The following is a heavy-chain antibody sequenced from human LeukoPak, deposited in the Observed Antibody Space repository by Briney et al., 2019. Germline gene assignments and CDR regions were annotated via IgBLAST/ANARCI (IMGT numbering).Heavy chain of an antibody. Sequence: GGSLRLSCAASGFTFSTYWMSWVRQAPGKGLEWVANIKQDGSEKYYVDSVKGRFTISRDNGKNSLHLQMNSLRAEDTAVYYCARGIASSGGSCCDYWGQGTLVTVSS. CDR3: ARGIASSGGSCCDY. V-gene: IGHV3-7*01. J-gene: IGHJ4*02. D-gene: IGHD2-15*01. CDR1: GFTFSTYW. CDR2: IKQDGSEK.